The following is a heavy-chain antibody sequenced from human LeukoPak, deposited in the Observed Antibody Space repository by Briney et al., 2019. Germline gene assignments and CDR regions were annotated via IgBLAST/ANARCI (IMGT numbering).Heavy chain of an antibody. J-gene: IGHJ4*02. CDR1: GFTFSSYG. CDR3: ATDGVGSSWYFDY. Sequence: GGSLRLSCAASGFTFSSYGMHWVRQAPGQGLEWMGVINPSGGSTTYAQNFQGRVTMTRDTSTGTVYMELSSLRSEDTAVYYCATDGVGSSWYFDYWGQGTLVTVSS. D-gene: IGHD6-13*01. V-gene: IGHV1-46*01. CDR2: INPSGGST.